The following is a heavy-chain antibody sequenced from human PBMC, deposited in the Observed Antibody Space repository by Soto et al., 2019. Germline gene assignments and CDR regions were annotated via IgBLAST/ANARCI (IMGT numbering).Heavy chain of an antibody. Sequence: PSETLSLTYAVSGGSVRSNNWWFWVRQPPGKGLEWIGEIHHRESTNLNPSLKSRVTISVDRSKNEFSLKVKSVTAADTAVYYCGCRVEDISYDYYGMDVWGQGTTVTVSS. D-gene: IGHD2-15*01. CDR1: GGSVRSNNW. CDR3: GCRVEDISYDYYGMDV. V-gene: IGHV4-4*02. CDR2: IHHREST. J-gene: IGHJ6*02.